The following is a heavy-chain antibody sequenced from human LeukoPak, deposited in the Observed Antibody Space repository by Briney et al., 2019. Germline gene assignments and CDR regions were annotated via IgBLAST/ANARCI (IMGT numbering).Heavy chain of an antibody. Sequence: SETLSLTCTVSGGPISSYYWSWIRQPPGKGLEGIGDIYYSGSTNYNPSLKSRVTISVDTSKKPYSLKLSSVTAADTAVYYCAREDSEDAFDIWGQGTMVTVSS. CDR1: GGPISSYY. J-gene: IGHJ3*02. V-gene: IGHV4-59*01. CDR3: AREDSEDAFDI. CDR2: IYYSGST.